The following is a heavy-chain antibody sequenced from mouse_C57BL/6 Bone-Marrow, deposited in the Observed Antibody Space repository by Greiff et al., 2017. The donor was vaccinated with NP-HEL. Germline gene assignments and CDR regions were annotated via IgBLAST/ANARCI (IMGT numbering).Heavy chain of an antibody. V-gene: IGHV1-42*01. Sequence: VQLQQSGPELVKPGASVKISCKASGYSFTGYYMNWVKQSPEKSLEWIGEINPSTGGTTYNQKFKAKATLTVDKSSSTAYMQLKSLTSEDSAVYYCALRSNYWYFDVGGTGTTVTVSS. D-gene: IGHD2-5*01. CDR3: ALRSNYWYFDV. CDR1: GYSFTGYY. J-gene: IGHJ1*03. CDR2: INPSTGGT.